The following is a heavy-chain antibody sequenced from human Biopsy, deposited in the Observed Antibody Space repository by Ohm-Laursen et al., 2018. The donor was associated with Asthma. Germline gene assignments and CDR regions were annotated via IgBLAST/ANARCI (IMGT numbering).Heavy chain of an antibody. CDR3: AKDTEGRYDFWSGLSYNYYGMDV. Sequence: SLRLSCSASGFTFSSYGMYWVRQAPGKGLEGVAVISYDGRNKYYGESVKGRFTISRDNSKNTLYLQMNSLRAEDTAVYYCAKDTEGRYDFWSGLSYNYYGMDVWGQGTTVTVSS. CDR1: GFTFSSYG. V-gene: IGHV3-30*18. J-gene: IGHJ6*02. D-gene: IGHD3-3*01. CDR2: ISYDGRNK.